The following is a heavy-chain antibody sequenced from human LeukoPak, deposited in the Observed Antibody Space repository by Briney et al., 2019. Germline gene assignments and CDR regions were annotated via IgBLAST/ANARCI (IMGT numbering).Heavy chain of an antibody. Sequence: PGGSLRLSCAASGFTFSSYAMSWVRQAPGQGLEWVSAISGSGGSTSYADSVKGRFTVSRDNSKNTLYLQMNSLRPEDTAVYYCAKDDAWLQYGNWGRGTLVTVSS. CDR2: ISGSGGST. J-gene: IGHJ4*02. CDR1: GFTFSSYA. V-gene: IGHV3-23*01. D-gene: IGHD5-24*01. CDR3: AKDDAWLQYGN.